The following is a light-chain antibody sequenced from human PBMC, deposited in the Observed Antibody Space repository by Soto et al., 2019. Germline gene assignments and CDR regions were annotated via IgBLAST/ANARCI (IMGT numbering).Light chain of an antibody. V-gene: IGLV2-14*03. CDR1: SSDVGGYNY. CDR2: DVS. Sequence: QSALTQPASVSGSPGQSITISCTGTSSDVGGYNYVSWYQQHPGKAPKVMIYDVSKRPSGISNRFSDSKSGNTASLTISGRQVEDEADYYSSSYTSGGTRVVFGGGTKRTVL. CDR3: SSYTSGGTRVV. J-gene: IGLJ2*01.